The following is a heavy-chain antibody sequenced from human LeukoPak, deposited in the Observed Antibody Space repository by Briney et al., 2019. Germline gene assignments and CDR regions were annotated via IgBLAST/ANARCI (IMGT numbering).Heavy chain of an antibody. J-gene: IGHJ4*02. D-gene: IGHD6-19*01. V-gene: IGHV3-30*02. Sequence: GGSLRLSCAASGFTFSSYGMHWVRQAPGKGLEWVAFIRYDGSNKYYADSVKGRFTISRDNSKNTLYLQMNSLKTEDTAVYYCTTAGIAVDYWGQGTLVTVSS. CDR2: IRYDGSNK. CDR3: TTAGIAVDY. CDR1: GFTFSSYG.